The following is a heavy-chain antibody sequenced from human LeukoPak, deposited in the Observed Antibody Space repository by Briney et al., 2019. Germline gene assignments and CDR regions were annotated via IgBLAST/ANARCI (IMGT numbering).Heavy chain of an antibody. CDR1: GGSFSGYY. Sequence: PSETLSLTCAVYGGSFSGYYWSWIRQPPGKGLEWIGEINHSGSTNYNPSLKSRVTISVDTSKNQFSLKLSSVTAADTAVYYCAREHCSSTSYPEYFQHWGQGTLVTVSS. CDR2: INHSGST. J-gene: IGHJ1*01. D-gene: IGHD2-2*01. CDR3: AREHCSSTSYPEYFQH. V-gene: IGHV4-34*01.